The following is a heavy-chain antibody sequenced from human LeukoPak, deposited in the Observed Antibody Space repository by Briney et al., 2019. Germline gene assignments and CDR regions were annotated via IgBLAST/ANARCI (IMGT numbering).Heavy chain of an antibody. J-gene: IGHJ5*02. Sequence: SETLSLTCTVSGGSISSYYWSWIRQPPGKGLEWIGYIYYSGSTNYNPSLRSRVTISVDTSKNQFSLKLSSVTAADTAVYYCARGRDDFWSGYSNWLDPWGQGTLVTVSS. CDR3: ARGRDDFWSGYSNWLDP. D-gene: IGHD3-3*01. CDR1: GGSISSYY. V-gene: IGHV4-59*01. CDR2: IYYSGST.